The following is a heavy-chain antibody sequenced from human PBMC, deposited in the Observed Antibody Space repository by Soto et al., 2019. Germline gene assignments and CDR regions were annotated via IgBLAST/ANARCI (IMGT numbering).Heavy chain of an antibody. CDR1: GFTFSSYS. J-gene: IGHJ4*02. CDR3: ARGSLGYFDY. CDR2: ISSGSIYI. D-gene: IGHD7-27*01. Sequence: EVQLVESGGGLVKPGGSLRLSCVASGFTFSSYSINWVRQAPGKGLEWVSSISSGSIYIYYADSLKGRFTISRDNAKNSLYLQMNSLRAEDTAVYYCARGSLGYFDYWGQGTLVTVSS. V-gene: IGHV3-21*06.